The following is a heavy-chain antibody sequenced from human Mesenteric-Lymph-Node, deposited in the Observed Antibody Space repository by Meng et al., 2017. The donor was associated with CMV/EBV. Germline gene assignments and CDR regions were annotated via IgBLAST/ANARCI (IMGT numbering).Heavy chain of an antibody. V-gene: IGHV1-18*04. D-gene: IGHD5-18*01. Sequence: STFSRYGISWVRQAPGQGLEWMGWITAYNGNTKNAQKFQGRVTMTTDTSTSTAYMELRSLRSDDTAVYFCARMSKPTRKQLWSPGDYWGQGTLVTVSS. J-gene: IGHJ4*02. CDR1: STFSRYG. CDR2: ITAYNGNT. CDR3: ARMSKPTRKQLWSPGDY.